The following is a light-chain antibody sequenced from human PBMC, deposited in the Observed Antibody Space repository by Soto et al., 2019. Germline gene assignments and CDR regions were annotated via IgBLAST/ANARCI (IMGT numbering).Light chain of an antibody. J-gene: IGLJ2*01. CDR2: SNN. V-gene: IGLV1-44*01. CDR1: SSNIGSNT. CDR3: VAWDDSLNGYVV. Sequence: QSELTQPPSASGIPGQRVSISCSRSSSNIGSNTVNWYQQLPGTAPKLVIYSNNQRPSGVPDRFSGSKSGTSASLAISGLQSEDEADYYCVAWDDSLNGYVVFGGGTKVTVL.